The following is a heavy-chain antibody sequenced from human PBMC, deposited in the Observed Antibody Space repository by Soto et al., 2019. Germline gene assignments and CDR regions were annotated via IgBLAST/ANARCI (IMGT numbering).Heavy chain of an antibody. J-gene: IGHJ4*02. Sequence: EVQLLESGGGLVQPGGPLRLSCEASGFTFSKYDMTWVRQAPGKGLDGVSTISGSGASTYYADSVKGRFTISRDNSKNTVYLQMNSLRVEDTAVYYCANRNYYAKSGYTYPYFDFWGQGSLVTVSS. CDR2: ISGSGAST. CDR1: GFTFSKYD. V-gene: IGHV3-23*01. CDR3: ANRNYYAKSGYTYPYFDF. D-gene: IGHD3-22*01.